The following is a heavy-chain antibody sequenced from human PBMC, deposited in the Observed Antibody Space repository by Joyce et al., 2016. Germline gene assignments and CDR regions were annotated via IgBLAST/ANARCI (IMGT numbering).Heavy chain of an antibody. J-gene: IGHJ5*02. D-gene: IGHD2-15*01. CDR3: AREAYDCSGGSCYSSWFDP. CDR2: ISADNGNT. Sequence: QVQLVQSGAEVKKPGGAVKVSCKASGYNFTSYGISWGRQAPGQGLEWMGWISADNGNTNYAQKLQGRVTMTTDTSTSTAYMELRSLRSDDTAVYYCAREAYDCSGGSCYSSWFDPWGQGTLVTVSS. V-gene: IGHV1-18*01. CDR1: GYNFTSYG.